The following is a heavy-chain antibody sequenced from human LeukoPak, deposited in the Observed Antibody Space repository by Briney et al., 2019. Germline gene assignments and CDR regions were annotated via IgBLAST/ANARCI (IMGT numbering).Heavy chain of an antibody. Sequence: GGSLRPSCAASGLTVSSSYMNWVRQAPGKGLEWVSIIYVGGSTYYADSVKGRFTISRDNSRNTLYLQMNSLRGEDTAVYYCARAQSYAFDIWGQGTMVTVSS. CDR3: ARAQSYAFDI. V-gene: IGHV3-66*01. CDR2: IYVGGST. J-gene: IGHJ3*02. CDR1: GLTVSSSY. D-gene: IGHD1-26*01.